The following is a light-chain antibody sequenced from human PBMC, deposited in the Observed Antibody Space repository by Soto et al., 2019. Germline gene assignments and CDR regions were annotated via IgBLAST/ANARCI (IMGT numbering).Light chain of an antibody. CDR1: SSNIGAGYD. CDR3: QSYDSSLSGAV. CDR2: GNS. Sequence: QSVLTQPPSVSGAPGQRVTISCTGSSSNIGAGYDVHWYQQFPGTAPKILIYGNSNRPSGVPDRFSGSKSGTSASLAITGLQVEDEADYYCQSYDSSLSGAVFGGGTQLTVL. V-gene: IGLV1-40*01. J-gene: IGLJ7*01.